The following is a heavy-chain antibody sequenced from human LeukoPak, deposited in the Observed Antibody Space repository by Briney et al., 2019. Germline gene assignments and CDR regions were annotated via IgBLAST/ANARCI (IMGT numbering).Heavy chain of an antibody. J-gene: IGHJ5*02. Sequence: ASVKVSCKASGYTFTSYYMHWVRQAPGQGLEWMGITNPSGGSTSYAQKFQGRVTMTRDTSTSTVYMELSSLRSEDTAVYYCARDGYVSSGWYSMGFDPWGQGTLVTVSS. D-gene: IGHD6-19*01. V-gene: IGHV1-46*01. CDR2: TNPSGGST. CDR1: GYTFTSYY. CDR3: ARDGYVSSGWYSMGFDP.